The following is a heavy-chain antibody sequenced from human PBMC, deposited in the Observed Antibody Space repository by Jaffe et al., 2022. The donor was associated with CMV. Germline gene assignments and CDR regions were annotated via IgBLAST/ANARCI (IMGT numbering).Heavy chain of an antibody. CDR2: INAGNDNT. J-gene: IGHJ2*01. Sequence: QVHLVQSGAEVKKPGASVKVSCKSSGYTFTSYAMHWVRQAPGQRLEWMGWINAGNDNTKYSQKFQGRVTITRDTSASTAYMELSSLTSEDTAVYYCARDGTGDVVPNWYFDLWGRGTLVTVSS. CDR1: GYTFTSYA. D-gene: IGHD7-27*01. CDR3: ARDGTGDVVPNWYFDL. V-gene: IGHV1-3*01.